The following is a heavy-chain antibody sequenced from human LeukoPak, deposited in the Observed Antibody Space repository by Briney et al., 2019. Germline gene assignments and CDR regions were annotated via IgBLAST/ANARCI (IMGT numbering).Heavy chain of an antibody. V-gene: IGHV3-30*04. CDR2: ISYDGSNK. D-gene: IGHD2-2*02. CDR3: AKDLQDIVVVPAAIDEFSYYYYGMDV. CDR1: GFTFSSYA. Sequence: PGGSLRLSCAASGFTFSSYAMPWVRQAPGKGLEWVAVISYDGSNKYYADSVKGRFTISRDNSKNTLYLQMNSLRAEDTAVYYCAKDLQDIVVVPAAIDEFSYYYYGMDVWGQGTTVTVSS. J-gene: IGHJ6*02.